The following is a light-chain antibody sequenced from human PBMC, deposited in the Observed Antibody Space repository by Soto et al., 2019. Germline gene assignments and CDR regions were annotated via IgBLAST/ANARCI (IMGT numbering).Light chain of an antibody. CDR1: SSDIGGHNY. CDR3: SSYTSSTTLV. V-gene: IGLV2-14*03. J-gene: IGLJ2*01. Sequence: QSALTQPASVSGSPGQSITISCTGTSSDIGGHNYVSWYQHHPGKAPKLMIYDVSNRPSGVSNRFSGSKSGNTASLTISGLQAEDEADYYCSSYTSSTTLVFGGGTQLTVL. CDR2: DVS.